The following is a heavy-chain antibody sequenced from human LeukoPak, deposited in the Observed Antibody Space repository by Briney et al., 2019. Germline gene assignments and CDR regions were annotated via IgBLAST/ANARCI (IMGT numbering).Heavy chain of an antibody. CDR3: ARDLLWFGELFDGGDY. D-gene: IGHD3-10*01. CDR2: ISAYNGNT. Sequence: AASVKVSCKASGYTFTGYYMHWVRQAPGQGLEWMGWISAYNGNTNYAQKLQGRVTMTTDTSTSTAYMELRSLRSDDTAVYYCARDLLWFGELFDGGDYWGQGTLVTVSS. J-gene: IGHJ4*02. CDR1: GYTFTGYY. V-gene: IGHV1-18*04.